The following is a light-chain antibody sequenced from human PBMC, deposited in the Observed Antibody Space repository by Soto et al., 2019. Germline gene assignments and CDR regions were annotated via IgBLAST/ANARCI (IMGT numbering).Light chain of an antibody. V-gene: IGKV1-9*01. CDR3: QQLYSYPYT. CDR2: AAS. J-gene: IGKJ2*01. Sequence: DIQLTQSPSFLSAAVGDRVTITCRASQGISRYVAWYQYRLGQAPRLLIYAASTLQDGVPSTFSGGGSGTDFTLTINSLQPDDFATYYCQQLYSYPYTFGQGTKLEIK. CDR1: QGISRY.